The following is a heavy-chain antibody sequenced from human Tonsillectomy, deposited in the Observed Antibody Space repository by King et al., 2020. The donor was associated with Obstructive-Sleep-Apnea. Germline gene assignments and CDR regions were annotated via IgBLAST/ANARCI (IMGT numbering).Heavy chain of an antibody. CDR2: INHSGST. CDR1: GESFIDYY. J-gene: IGHJ4*02. CDR3: AERIPCGGDCYSDY. D-gene: IGHD2-21*02. Sequence: VQLQQWGAGLLKPSETLSPTCAVYGESFIDYYWSWIRQPPGKGLEWIGEINHSGSTNYNPSLKSRVTISVDTTKNQFSLKLSSVTAADTAVYFCAERIPCGGDCYSDYWGQGTLVTVSS. V-gene: IGHV4-34*01.